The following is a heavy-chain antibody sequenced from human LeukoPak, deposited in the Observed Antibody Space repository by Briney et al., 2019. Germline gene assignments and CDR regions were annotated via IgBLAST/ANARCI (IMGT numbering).Heavy chain of an antibody. D-gene: IGHD3-16*01. Sequence: GASLRLSCGASGFTFSRFAMNWVRQAPGKGLEWISYISSSGSIIYYADSMKGRFNVSRDNAKNSLYLRINSLSAEDTAVYYCARDPISYYYYMDVWGKGTSVFVSS. CDR1: GFTFSRFA. J-gene: IGHJ6*03. CDR2: ISSSGSII. V-gene: IGHV3-48*01. CDR3: ARDPISYYYYMDV.